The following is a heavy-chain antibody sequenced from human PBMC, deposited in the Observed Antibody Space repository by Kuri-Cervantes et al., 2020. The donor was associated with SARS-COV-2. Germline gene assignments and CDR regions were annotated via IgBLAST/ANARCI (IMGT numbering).Heavy chain of an antibody. V-gene: IGHV3-30-3*01. CDR2: ISYDGSNK. CDR1: GFTFSSYA. Sequence: GGSLRLSCAASGFTFSSYAMHWVRQAPGKGLEWVAVISYDGSNKYYADSVKGRFTISRDNSKNTLYLQMNSLKTEDTAVYYCTRLVDYGDYLGYWGQGTLVTVSS. J-gene: IGHJ4*02. D-gene: IGHD4-17*01. CDR3: TRLVDYGDYLGY.